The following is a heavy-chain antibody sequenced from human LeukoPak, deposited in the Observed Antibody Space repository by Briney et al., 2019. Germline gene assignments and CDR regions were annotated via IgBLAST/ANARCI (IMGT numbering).Heavy chain of an antibody. Sequence: GGSLRLSCAASGFTFSSYLMSWVRQAPGKGLEGVANIKQDGSEKYYVDSVKGRFTISRDNAKNSLYLQMNSLRAEDTAVYYCARDQRYCSSSSCPWEPFDYWGQGTLVTVSS. CDR3: ARDQRYCSSSSCPWEPFDY. CDR1: GFTFSSYL. CDR2: IKQDGSEK. D-gene: IGHD2-2*01. V-gene: IGHV3-7*05. J-gene: IGHJ4*02.